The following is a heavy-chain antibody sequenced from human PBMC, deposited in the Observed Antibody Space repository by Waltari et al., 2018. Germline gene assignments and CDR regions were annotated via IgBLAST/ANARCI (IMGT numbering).Heavy chain of an antibody. CDR2: IYYSGST. CDR1: GGSISSGGYY. Sequence: QLQLQESGPGLVKPSETLSLTCTVSGGSISSGGYYWSWIRQHPGKGLEWIGYIYYSGSTYYNPSLKSRVTISVDTSKNQFSLKLSSVTAADTAVYYCASGLNYYDSSGYLPDAFDIWGQGTMVTVSS. J-gene: IGHJ3*02. V-gene: IGHV4-31*03. CDR3: ASGLNYYDSSGYLPDAFDI. D-gene: IGHD3-22*01.